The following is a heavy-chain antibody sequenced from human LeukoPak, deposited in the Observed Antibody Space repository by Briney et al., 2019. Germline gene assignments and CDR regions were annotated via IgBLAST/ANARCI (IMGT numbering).Heavy chain of an antibody. CDR3: ARGYQLSRDYYYYYMDV. CDR1: GYSISSGYY. CDR2: IYHSGST. V-gene: IGHV4-38-2*02. Sequence: SETLSLTCTVSGYSISSGYYWGWIRQPPGKGLEWIGEIYHSGSTNYNPSLRSRVTISVDKSKNQFSLKLSSVTAADAAVYYCARGYQLSRDYYYYYMDVWGKGTTVTVSS. J-gene: IGHJ6*03. D-gene: IGHD2-2*01.